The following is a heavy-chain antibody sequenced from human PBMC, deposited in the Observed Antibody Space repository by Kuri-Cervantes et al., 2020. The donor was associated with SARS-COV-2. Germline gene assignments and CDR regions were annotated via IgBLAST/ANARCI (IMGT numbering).Heavy chain of an antibody. CDR3: ARLSSSWYLDY. J-gene: IGHJ4*02. CDR1: GFTFSTYS. V-gene: IGHV3-21*01. Sequence: ETLSLTCTASGFTFSTYSMTWVRQAPGKGLEWVSSIDATSSHVFYADSMKGRFTISRDNAKNSLYLQMNSLRAEDTAVYYCARLSSSWYLDYWGQGTLVTVSS. D-gene: IGHD6-13*01. CDR2: IDATSSHV.